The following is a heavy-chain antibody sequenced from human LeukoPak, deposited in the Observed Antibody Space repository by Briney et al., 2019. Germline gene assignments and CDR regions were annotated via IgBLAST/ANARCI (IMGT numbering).Heavy chain of an antibody. J-gene: IGHJ4*02. CDR1: GYTFTSYY. D-gene: IGHD6-19*01. Sequence: GASVKVSCKASGYTFTSYYMHWVRQAPGQGIEWMGIINPSGGSTSDAQKFQGRVTMTRDTSTSTVYMELSSLRSEDTAVYYCARVTRSGWYDYWGQGTLVTVSS. CDR3: ARVTRSGWYDY. V-gene: IGHV1-46*01. CDR2: INPSGGST.